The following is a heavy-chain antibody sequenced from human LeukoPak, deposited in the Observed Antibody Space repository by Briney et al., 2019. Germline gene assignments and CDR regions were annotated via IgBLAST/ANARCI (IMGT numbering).Heavy chain of an antibody. CDR1: GFTVSSNS. CDR2: IYSGGST. CDR3: ARHDEYCSGGSCLDSWFDP. V-gene: IGHV3-53*01. D-gene: IGHD2-15*01. J-gene: IGHJ5*02. Sequence: SGGSLRLSCAASGFTVSSNSMSWVRQAPGKGLEWVSVIYSGGSTYYADSVKGRFSISRDNSKNTLYLQMNSLRAEDTAVYYCARHDEYCSGGSCLDSWFDPWGQGTLVTVSS.